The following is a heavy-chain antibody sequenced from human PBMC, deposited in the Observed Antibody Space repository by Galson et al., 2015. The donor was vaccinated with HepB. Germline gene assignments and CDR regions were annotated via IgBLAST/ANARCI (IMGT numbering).Heavy chain of an antibody. CDR2: IKEDGSER. CDR1: AVSFRSYW. Sequence: SVRLSCAVSAVSFRSYWMSWVRQAQGKGLEWVANIKEDGSERYYVDSVRGRFTISRDNAKNSLYLQMNSLRAEDTALYYCARGYYGMDVWGQGTTVTVSS. J-gene: IGHJ6*02. D-gene: IGHD1-14*01. V-gene: IGHV3-7*03. CDR3: ARGYYGMDV.